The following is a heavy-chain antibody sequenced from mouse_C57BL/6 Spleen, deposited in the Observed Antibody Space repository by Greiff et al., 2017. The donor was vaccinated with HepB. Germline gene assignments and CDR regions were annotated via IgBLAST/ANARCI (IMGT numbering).Heavy chain of an antibody. CDR2: IHPNSGST. Sequence: VQLQQPGAELVKPGASVKLSCKASGYTFTSYWMHWVKQRPGQGLEWIGMIHPNSGSTNYNEKFKSKATLTVDKSSSTAYMQLSSLTSEDSAVYYCARSTMVTYFDYWGQGTTLTVSS. J-gene: IGHJ2*01. V-gene: IGHV1-64*01. CDR3: ARSTMVTYFDY. CDR1: GYTFTSYW. D-gene: IGHD2-2*01.